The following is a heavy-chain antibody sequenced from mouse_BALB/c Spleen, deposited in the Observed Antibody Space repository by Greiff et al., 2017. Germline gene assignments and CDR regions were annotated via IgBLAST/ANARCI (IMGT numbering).Heavy chain of an antibody. V-gene: IGHV5-17*02. D-gene: IGHD2-14*01. CDR1: GFTFSSFG. CDR2: ISSGSSTI. CDR3: ARGRYDLAY. Sequence: EVQLVESGGGLVQPGGSRKLSCAASGFTFSSFGMHWVRQAPEKGLEWVAYISSGSSTIYYADTVKGRFTISRDNPKNTLFLQMTSLRSEDTAMYYCARGRYDLAYWGQGTLVTVSA. J-gene: IGHJ3*01.